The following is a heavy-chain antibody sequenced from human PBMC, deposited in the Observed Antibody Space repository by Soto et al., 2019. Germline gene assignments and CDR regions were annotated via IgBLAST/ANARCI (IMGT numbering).Heavy chain of an antibody. J-gene: IGHJ4*02. CDR3: ARWVVVTAYIDY. Sequence: SETLSLTCTVSGGSISSGGYYWSWIRQHPGKGLEWIGYIYYSGSTYYNPSLKSRVTISVDTSKNQFSLKLSSVTAADTAVYYCARWVVVTAYIDYWGQGTLVTVS. CDR1: GGSISSGGYY. V-gene: IGHV4-31*03. CDR2: IYYSGST. D-gene: IGHD2-21*02.